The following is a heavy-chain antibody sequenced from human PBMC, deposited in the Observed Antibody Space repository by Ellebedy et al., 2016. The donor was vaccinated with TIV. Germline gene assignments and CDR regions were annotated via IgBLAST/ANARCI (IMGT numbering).Heavy chain of an antibody. J-gene: IGHJ3*02. CDR2: IKGDGSDK. Sequence: GESLKISCAASGFTFTNFWMSWVRQAPGKGLEWVANIKGDGSDKHFVDSVKGRFIISRDNAKNLLFLQMNSLRLEDSAVYYCAREGTGYDIWGQGTMVTVSP. D-gene: IGHD1-1*01. CDR1: GFTFTNFW. CDR3: AREGTGYDI. V-gene: IGHV3-7*01.